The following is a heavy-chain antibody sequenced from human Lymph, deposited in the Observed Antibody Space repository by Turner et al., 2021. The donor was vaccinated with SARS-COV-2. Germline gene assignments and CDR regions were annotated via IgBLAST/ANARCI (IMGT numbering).Heavy chain of an antibody. CDR1: GFTFSSYA. J-gene: IGHJ4*02. D-gene: IGHD3-10*01. CDR2: ISYDGSNK. CDR3: GREGMVPVTTGLDY. V-gene: IGHV3-30-3*01. Sequence: QVPLVEYRGGVVQPGRSLRLSCSSSGFTFSSYAMHWVRQAPGKGLEWVAVISYDGSNKYFADSVRGRFTISRENSKNTLYLQMNSLRAEDTAVYYCGREGMVPVTTGLDYWGQGTLVTVSS.